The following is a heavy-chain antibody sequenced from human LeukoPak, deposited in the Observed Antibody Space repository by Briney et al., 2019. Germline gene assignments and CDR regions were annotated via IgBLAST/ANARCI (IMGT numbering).Heavy chain of an antibody. Sequence: GGSLRLSCAASGFTVSSNYMSWVRRAPGKGLEWVSVIYSGGTTYYADSVKGRFTIFRDNSKNTLYLQMNSLRAEDTAVYYCAKDRYSTISAGGTLDIWGQGTMVTVSS. J-gene: IGHJ3*02. D-gene: IGHD6-13*01. CDR2: IYSGGTT. CDR1: GFTVSSNY. V-gene: IGHV3-53*05. CDR3: AKDRYSTISAGGTLDI.